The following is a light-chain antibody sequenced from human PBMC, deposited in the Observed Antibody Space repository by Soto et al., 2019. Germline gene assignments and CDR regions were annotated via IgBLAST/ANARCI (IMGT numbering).Light chain of an antibody. CDR2: GAS. CDR3: QQYNNWPLYT. CDR1: QSVSSN. V-gene: IGKV3D-15*01. J-gene: IGKJ2*01. Sequence: EVVMTQSPATLSVSPGERATLSCRASQSVSSNLAWYQQNPGQAPRLLIFGASTRATGIPARFSGSGSGIEFTLTISSLQSEDFAVYYCQQYNNWPLYTFGQGTKVDNK.